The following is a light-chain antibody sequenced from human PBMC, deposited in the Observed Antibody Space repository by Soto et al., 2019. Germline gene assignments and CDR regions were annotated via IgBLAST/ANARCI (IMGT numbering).Light chain of an antibody. J-gene: IGKJ2*01. CDR1: QSISSSY. V-gene: IGKV3-20*01. CDR2: GAS. CDR3: QQYRISSHT. Sequence: EVVLTQSPGTLSLSPGERATLSCRASQSISSSYLAWYQQRPGQAPRLLIHGASGRATGIPDRFSGSVSGTEFTHTISRLKPEDFAVYYCQQYRISSHTFGQGTKLEIK.